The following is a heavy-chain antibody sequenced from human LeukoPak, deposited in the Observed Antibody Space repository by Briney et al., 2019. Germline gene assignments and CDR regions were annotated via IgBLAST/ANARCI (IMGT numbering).Heavy chain of an antibody. CDR1: GFTFSTYA. Sequence: GGSLRLSCAASGFTFSTYAMSWVRQAPGKGLEWVAVISYDGSNKYYADSVKGRFTISRDNSKNTLYLQMNSLRAEDTAVYYCARGLKEDYDFWSGYTFDYWGQGTLVTVSS. CDR2: ISYDGSNK. CDR3: ARGLKEDYDFWSGYTFDY. V-gene: IGHV3-30-3*01. J-gene: IGHJ4*02. D-gene: IGHD3-3*01.